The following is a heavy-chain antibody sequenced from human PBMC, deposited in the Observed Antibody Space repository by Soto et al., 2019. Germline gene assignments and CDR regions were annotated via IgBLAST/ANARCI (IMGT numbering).Heavy chain of an antibody. D-gene: IGHD2-2*01. CDR2: IYHSGST. J-gene: IGHJ5*02. V-gene: IGHV4-30-2*01. CDR1: GGSISSAGDS. CDR3: ARVPDR. Sequence: QLQLQESGSGLVKLSQTLYLTCAVSGGSISSAGDSWSWIRQPPGKGLEWIGYIYHSGSTYYNPSLKSRVTISVDRSKNQFSLKLSSVTAADTAVYYCARVPDRWGQGTLVTVSS.